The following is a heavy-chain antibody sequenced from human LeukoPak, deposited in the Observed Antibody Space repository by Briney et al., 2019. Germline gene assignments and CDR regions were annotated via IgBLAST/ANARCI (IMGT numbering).Heavy chain of an antibody. J-gene: IGHJ4*02. D-gene: IGHD4-11*01. Sequence: SETLSLTCTVSGGSISSYYWSWIRQPPGKGLEWIGYFYYSGSTNYNPSLESRVTISVDTSKNQFSLKLSSVTAADTAVYYCARARLTTRGVFDYWGQGTPATVSS. V-gene: IGHV4-59*01. CDR3: ARARLTTRGVFDY. CDR2: FYYSGST. CDR1: GGSISSYY.